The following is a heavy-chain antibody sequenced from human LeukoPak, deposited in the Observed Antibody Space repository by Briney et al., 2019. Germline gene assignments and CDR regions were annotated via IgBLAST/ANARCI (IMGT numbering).Heavy chain of an antibody. V-gene: IGHV3-30*02. CDR2: VRFGGSGE. Sequence: SGGSLRLSCTASGFILRDYGMHWVRQAPGKGLEWVAFVRFGGSGEYYADSVKGRFIISRDDSENTLYLQLNSLRVEDTGLYYCAKEGGVGGLDYWGQGTLVTVSA. J-gene: IGHJ4*02. D-gene: IGHD3-16*01. CDR3: AKEGGVGGLDY. CDR1: GFILRDYG.